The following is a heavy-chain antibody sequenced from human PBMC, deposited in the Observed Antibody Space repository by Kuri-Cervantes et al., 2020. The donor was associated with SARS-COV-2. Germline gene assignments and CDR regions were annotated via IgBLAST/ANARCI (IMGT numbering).Heavy chain of an antibody. Sequence: GGSLRLSCAASGFTFSSYWMSWVRQAPGKGLEWVAVISYDGSNKYYADSVRGRFTISRDNLNNILYLHMNSLRTEDTAVYFCAKDLRTPGAGPDYWGQGTLVTVSS. V-gene: IGHV3-30*18. CDR2: ISYDGSNK. CDR1: GFTFSSYW. J-gene: IGHJ4*02. CDR3: AKDLRTPGAGPDY. D-gene: IGHD2-8*02.